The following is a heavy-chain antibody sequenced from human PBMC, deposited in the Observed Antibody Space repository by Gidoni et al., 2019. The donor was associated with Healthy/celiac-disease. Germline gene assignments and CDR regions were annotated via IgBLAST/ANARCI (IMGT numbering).Heavy chain of an antibody. V-gene: IGHV3-11*01. Sequence: QVQLVESGGGLVKPGGSLRLSCAASGFTFSDYYMSWIRQAPGKGLEWVSYIISSVSPISYATPLKARLPISRDNAKNSLYLQMNGLRAEDTAVYYCAREGAGAYYGDYPEYYGMDVWGQGTTVTVSS. CDR1: GFTFSDYY. D-gene: IGHD4-17*01. CDR2: IISSVSPI. J-gene: IGHJ6*02. CDR3: AREGAGAYYGDYPEYYGMDV.